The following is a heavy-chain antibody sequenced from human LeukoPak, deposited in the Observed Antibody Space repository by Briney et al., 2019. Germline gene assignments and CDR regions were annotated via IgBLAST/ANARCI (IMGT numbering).Heavy chain of an antibody. J-gene: IGHJ4*02. V-gene: IGHV3-23*01. D-gene: IGHD3-9*01. CDR1: GFTFSSYA. CDR2: ISGSGGSI. CDR3: ANLIDILTGAPDY. Sequence: PGGSLRLSCAASGFTFSSYAMSWVHQAPGKGLEWVSGISGSGGSIYYADSVKGRFTISRDKSKNTLYLQMNSLRAEDTAVYYCANLIDILTGAPDYWGQGTLVTVSS.